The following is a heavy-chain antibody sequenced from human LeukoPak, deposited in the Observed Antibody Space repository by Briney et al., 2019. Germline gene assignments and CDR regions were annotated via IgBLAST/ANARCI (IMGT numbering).Heavy chain of an antibody. CDR3: ARRAGGYSHPYDY. J-gene: IGHJ4*02. V-gene: IGHV3-48*01. CDR1: GFNFSSYF. CDR2: ITSRSNAI. Sequence: GGSLRLSCAASGFNFSSYFMNWVRQAPGKGLEWVSSITSRSNAIYYAESAKGRFTISRDNAKNSLYLQMNSLRAEDTAMYYCARRAGGYSHPYDYWGQGILVTVSS. D-gene: IGHD4-23*01.